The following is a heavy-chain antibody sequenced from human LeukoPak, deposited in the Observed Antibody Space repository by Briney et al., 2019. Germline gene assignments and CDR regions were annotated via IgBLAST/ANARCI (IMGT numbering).Heavy chain of an antibody. D-gene: IGHD1-26*01. CDR2: INPNSRKS. Sequence: RASLKDPCKASGITFTSYDINWVRPATGQGPEWKGWINPNSRKSGKAHNFQGRGTMPRNTPQRTASLELSRPRPQDPAVIYLARGFRGRYNFDYWGQGTLVTVSS. CDR3: ARGFRGRYNFDY. J-gene: IGHJ4*02. CDR1: GITFTSYD. V-gene: IGHV1-8*01.